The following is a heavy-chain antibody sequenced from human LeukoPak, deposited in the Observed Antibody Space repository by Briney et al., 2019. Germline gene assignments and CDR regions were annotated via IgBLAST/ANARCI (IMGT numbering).Heavy chain of an antibody. J-gene: IGHJ3*02. D-gene: IGHD5-18*01. CDR1: GGTFSSYA. CDR3: ARTTGRIQLWLLSRADDAFDI. Sequence: SVKVSCKASGGTFSSYAISWVRQAPGQGLEWMGGIIPIFGTANYAQKFQGRVTITAHESTSTAYMELSSLRSEDTAVYYCARTTGRIQLWLLSRADDAFDIWGQGTMVTVSS. V-gene: IGHV1-69*13. CDR2: IIPIFGTA.